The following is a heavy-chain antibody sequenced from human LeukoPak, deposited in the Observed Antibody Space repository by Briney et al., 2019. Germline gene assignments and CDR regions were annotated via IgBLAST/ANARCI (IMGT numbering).Heavy chain of an antibody. V-gene: IGHV1-2*02. J-gene: IGHJ6*03. CDR2: INPNSGGT. Sequence: ASVKVSCRASGYTFTGYYMHWVRQAPGQGLEWMGWINPNSGGTNYAQKFQGRVTMTRDTSISTAYMELSRLRSDDTAVYYCARGRSPHRYYYMDVWGKGTTVTVSS. CDR3: ARGRSPHRYYYMDV. CDR1: GYTFTGYY.